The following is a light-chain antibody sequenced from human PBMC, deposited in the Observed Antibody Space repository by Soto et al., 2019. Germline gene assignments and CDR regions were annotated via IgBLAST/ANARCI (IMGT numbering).Light chain of an antibody. CDR2: SAS. Sequence: DIRMTQSPSSLSAYVGDRVTITCRASQDIRDELDWYQQRPGKAPKCLIYSASRLQSGVPSRFSGSGSGTEFTLTISSLQPEDSATYYCLQHNYYPLTFGGGTKVEI. J-gene: IGKJ4*01. V-gene: IGKV1-17*01. CDR1: QDIRDE. CDR3: LQHNYYPLT.